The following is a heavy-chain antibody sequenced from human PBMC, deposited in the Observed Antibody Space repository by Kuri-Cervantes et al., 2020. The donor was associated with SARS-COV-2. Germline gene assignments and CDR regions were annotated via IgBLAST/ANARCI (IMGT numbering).Heavy chain of an antibody. CDR3: ARGGHYCSSTSCYRPGEY. D-gene: IGHD2-2*02. CDR1: GFTFCSYA. V-gene: IGHV3-64*02. J-gene: IGHJ4*02. CDR2: ISSNGGST. Sequence: GESLKISCAASGFTFCSYAMHWVGQAPGKGLEYVSAISSNGGSTYYADSVKGRFTISRDNSKNTLYLQMGSLRAEDMAVDYCARGGHYCSSTSCYRPGEYWGQGTLVTVSS.